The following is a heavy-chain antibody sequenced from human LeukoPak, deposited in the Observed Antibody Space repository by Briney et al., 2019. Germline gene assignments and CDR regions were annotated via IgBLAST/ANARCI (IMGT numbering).Heavy chain of an antibody. Sequence: ASVKVSCKASGYTFTAYYIHWVRQAPGQGLEWMGWINPNSGGTDYAQKFQGRVTMTRDTSISTAYMELSRLRSDDTAVYYCARDSDLSYWGQGAQVAVSS. CDR3: ARDSDLSY. CDR1: GYTFTAYY. CDR2: INPNSGGT. V-gene: IGHV1-2*02. D-gene: IGHD1-26*01. J-gene: IGHJ4*02.